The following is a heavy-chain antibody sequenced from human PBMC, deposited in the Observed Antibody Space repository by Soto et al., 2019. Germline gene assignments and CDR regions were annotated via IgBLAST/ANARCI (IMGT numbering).Heavy chain of an antibody. D-gene: IGHD1-7*01. CDR1: GYTFTGYY. J-gene: IGHJ6*02. CDR3: ARSDTGTLDYYGMDV. Sequence: QVQLVQSGAEVKKPGASVKVSCKASGYTFTGYYMHWVRQAPGQGLEWMGWINPNSGGTNYAQKFQGRVTMTRETSISTAYMELSRLRSDDTAVYYCARSDTGTLDYYGMDVWGQGTTVTVSS. V-gene: IGHV1-2*02. CDR2: INPNSGGT.